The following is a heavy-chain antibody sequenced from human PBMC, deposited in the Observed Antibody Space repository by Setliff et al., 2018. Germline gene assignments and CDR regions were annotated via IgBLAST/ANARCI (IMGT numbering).Heavy chain of an antibody. V-gene: IGHV3-33*03. CDR1: GSTFTTYY. J-gene: IGHJ6*03. CDR2: IRYDGSNK. Sequence: SCKASGSTFTTYYMHWVRQAPGKGLEWVAAIRYDGSNKYYADSVKGRFTISRDNATNTLYLQMNSLTAGDTAVYYCARSSVVGGYSTTYYFDYMDVWGKGTTVTVSS. CDR3: ARSSVVGGYSTTYYFDYMDV. D-gene: IGHD3-3*01.